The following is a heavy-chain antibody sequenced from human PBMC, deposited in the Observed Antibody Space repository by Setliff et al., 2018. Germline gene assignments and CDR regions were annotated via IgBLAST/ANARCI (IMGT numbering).Heavy chain of an antibody. J-gene: IGHJ5*02. CDR3: ASDRLRGWFDP. D-gene: IGHD2-21*02. CDR2: IYYSGST. Sequence: PSETLSLTCTVSGGSISSSSYYCGWIRQPPGKGLEWIGSIYYSGSTSYNPSLKSRVTISVDTSKNQFSLKLSSVTAADTAIDDCASDRLRGWFDPWGQGTLVSVAS. V-gene: IGHV4-39*07. CDR1: GGSISSSSYY.